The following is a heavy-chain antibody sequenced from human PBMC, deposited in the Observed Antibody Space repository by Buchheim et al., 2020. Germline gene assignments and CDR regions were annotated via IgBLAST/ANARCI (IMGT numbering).Heavy chain of an antibody. CDR1: GGSFSGYY. CDR3: ARGSRRRGYSYGTTGGAFDI. J-gene: IGHJ3*02. V-gene: IGHV4-34*01. CDR2: INHSGST. D-gene: IGHD5-18*01. Sequence: QVQLQQWGAGLLKPSETLSLTCAVYGGSFSGYYWSWIRQPPGKGLEWIGEINHSGSTNYNPSLKSRVTISVDTSKNPFSLKLSSVTAADTAVYYCARGSRRRGYSYGTTGGAFDIWGQGT.